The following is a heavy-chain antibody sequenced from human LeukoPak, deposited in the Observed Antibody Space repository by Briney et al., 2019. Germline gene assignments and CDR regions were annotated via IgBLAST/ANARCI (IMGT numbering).Heavy chain of an antibody. CDR3: AKDLRGSETAGIDY. Sequence: GVSLRLSCAASGFTFSSYGMHWVRQAPGKGLEWVAFIRYDGSNKYYADSVKGRFTISRDNSKNTLHLQMNSLRAEDTAVYYCAKDLRGSETAGIDYWGQGTLVTVSS. J-gene: IGHJ4*02. V-gene: IGHV3-30*02. CDR2: IRYDGSNK. D-gene: IGHD3-10*01. CDR1: GFTFSSYG.